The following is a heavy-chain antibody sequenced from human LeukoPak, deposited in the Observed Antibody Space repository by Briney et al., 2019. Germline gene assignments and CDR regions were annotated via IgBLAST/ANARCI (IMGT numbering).Heavy chain of an antibody. D-gene: IGHD5-12*01. V-gene: IGHV3-15*01. CDR1: GVTFSNAW. CDR3: TATTGGWLRDS. J-gene: IGHJ4*02. Sequence: PVGSLRLSCAASGVTFSNAWMSWVRQAPGKGLEWVGRIKSITDSGTTDYAAPVRGRFTTARDASKNPLYLKMNSLTTEDRAVYYCTATTGGWLRDSWGQGTLVTVSS. CDR2: IKSITDSGTT.